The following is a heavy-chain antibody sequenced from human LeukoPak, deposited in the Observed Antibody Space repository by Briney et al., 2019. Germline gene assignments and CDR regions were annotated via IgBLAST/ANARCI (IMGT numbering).Heavy chain of an antibody. J-gene: IGHJ1*01. CDR1: VYTFTSYY. Sequence: ASVKVSCKASVYTFTSYYIRWVRQAPGQGLEWMGIINPSGGSTSYPQKFQDRVTMTRDTSTSTVYMELSSLKSDDTAIYYCARGVFGELEKLMFQHWGQGTLVTVSS. CDR2: INPSGGST. V-gene: IGHV1-46*01. CDR3: ARGVFGELEKLMFQH. D-gene: IGHD3-10*02.